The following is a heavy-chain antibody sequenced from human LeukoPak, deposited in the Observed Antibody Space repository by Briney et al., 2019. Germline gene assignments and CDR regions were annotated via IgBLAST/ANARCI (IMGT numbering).Heavy chain of an antibody. D-gene: IGHD3-22*01. Sequence: PSGTLSPTCAVSGGSISSSNWWSWVRQPPGKGLEWIGEIYHSGSTNYNPSLKSRVTISVDTSKNQSSLKLSSVTAADTAVYYCARVGDSSGYYSYYFDYWGQGTLVTVSS. J-gene: IGHJ4*02. CDR1: GGSISSSNW. CDR2: IYHSGST. V-gene: IGHV4-4*02. CDR3: ARVGDSSGYYSYYFDY.